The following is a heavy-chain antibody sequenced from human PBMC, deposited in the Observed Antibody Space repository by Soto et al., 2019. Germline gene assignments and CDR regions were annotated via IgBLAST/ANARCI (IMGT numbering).Heavy chain of an antibody. CDR1: GFTFSNYA. CDR3: AKERLGRGVDY. Sequence: EVQLLHSGGGLVQPGGSLRLSCEASGFTFSNYAMNWVRQAPGKGLEWVSGISGGGDNTYYADSVKARFTISRDNSKNTVFFQMNSLRSEVRAVYYWAKERLGRGVDYWGQGTVVTVSS. V-gene: IGHV3-23*01. J-gene: IGHJ4*02. D-gene: IGHD1-26*01. CDR2: ISGGGDNT.